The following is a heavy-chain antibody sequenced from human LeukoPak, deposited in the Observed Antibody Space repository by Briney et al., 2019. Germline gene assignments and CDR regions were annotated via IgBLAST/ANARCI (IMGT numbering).Heavy chain of an antibody. V-gene: IGHV4-39*07. CDR2: IYYSGST. CDR3: ARDRKAYYMDV. Sequence: SETLSLTCTVSGGSISSSSYYWGWIRQPTGKGLEWIGSIYYSGSTYYNPSLKSRVTISVDTSKNQFSLKLSSVTAADTAVYYCARDRKAYYMDVWGKGTTVTVSS. CDR1: GGSISSSSYY. J-gene: IGHJ6*03.